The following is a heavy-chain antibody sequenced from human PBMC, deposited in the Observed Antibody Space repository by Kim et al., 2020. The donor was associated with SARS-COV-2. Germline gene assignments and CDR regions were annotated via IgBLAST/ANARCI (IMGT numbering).Heavy chain of an antibody. CDR3: AKDIDQQLVQAGY. CDR2: ISWNSGSI. J-gene: IGHJ4*02. D-gene: IGHD6-13*01. V-gene: IGHV3-9*01. CDR1: GFTFDDYA. Sequence: GGSLRLSCAASGFTFDDYAMHWVRQAPGKGLEWVSGISWNSGSIGYADSVKGRFTISRDNAKNSLYLQMNSLRAEDTALYYCAKDIDQQLVQAGYWGQAT.